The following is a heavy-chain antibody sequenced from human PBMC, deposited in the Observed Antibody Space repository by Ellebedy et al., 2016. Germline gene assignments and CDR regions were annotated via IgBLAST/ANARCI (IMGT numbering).Heavy chain of an antibody. J-gene: IGHJ4*02. D-gene: IGHD3-22*01. CDR1: GYSISSGYY. CDR3: ARDVSYYDSSGSDY. Sequence: SETLSLTXTVSGYSISSGYYWGWIRQPPGKGLEWIGSIYHSGSTYYNPSLKSRVTISVDTSKNQFSLKLSSVTAADTAVYYCARDVSYYDSSGSDYWGQGTLVTVSS. V-gene: IGHV4-38-2*02. CDR2: IYHSGST.